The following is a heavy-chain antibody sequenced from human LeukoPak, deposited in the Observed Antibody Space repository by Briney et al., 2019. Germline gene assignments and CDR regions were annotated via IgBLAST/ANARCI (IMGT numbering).Heavy chain of an antibody. D-gene: IGHD2-15*01. CDR2: INPNSGGT. CDR1: GYTFTGYY. J-gene: IGHJ4*02. V-gene: IGHV1-2*06. CDR3: ARALGYCSGGSCYSTGY. Sequence: ASVKVSCKASGYTFTGYYMHWVRQAPGQGLEWMGRINPNSGGTNSAQKFQGRVTMTRDTSISTAYMELSSLISDDTAVYYCARALGYCSGGSCYSTGYWGQGTLVTVSS.